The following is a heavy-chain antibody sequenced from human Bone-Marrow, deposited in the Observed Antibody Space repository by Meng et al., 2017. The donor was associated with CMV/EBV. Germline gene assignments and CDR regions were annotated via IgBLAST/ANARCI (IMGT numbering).Heavy chain of an antibody. CDR3: ARAQLGRYYDSSGYWFDY. Sequence: GESLKISCVASGFTFSNYAMTWVRQVPGKGLEWVSGISGSTYYADSVKGRFTIWRDNSKNTLFLQMNSLGAEDTAVYYCARAQLGRYYDSSGYWFDYWGQGTLVTVSS. D-gene: IGHD3-22*01. V-gene: IGHV3-23*01. CDR2: ISGST. J-gene: IGHJ4*02. CDR1: GFTFSNYA.